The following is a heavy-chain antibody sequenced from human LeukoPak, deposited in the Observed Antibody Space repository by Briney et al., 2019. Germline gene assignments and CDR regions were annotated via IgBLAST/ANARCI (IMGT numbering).Heavy chain of an antibody. CDR3: ARDGIAARPLRGGYVDY. V-gene: IGHV3-30*02. D-gene: IGHD6-6*01. J-gene: IGHJ4*02. CDR2: IRYDGSNK. Sequence: GGSLRLSCAASRFTFSSYGMHWVRQAPGKGLEWVAFIRYDGSNKYYADSVKGRFTISRDNAKNTLYLQMNSLRAEDTAVYYCARDGIAARPLRGGYVDYWGQGTLVTVSS. CDR1: RFTFSSYG.